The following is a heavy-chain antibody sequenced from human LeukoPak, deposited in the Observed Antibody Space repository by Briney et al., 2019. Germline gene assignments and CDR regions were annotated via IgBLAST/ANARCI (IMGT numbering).Heavy chain of an antibody. J-gene: IGHJ4*02. Sequence: GGSLRLSCAASGFTFSSYAMSWVRQAPGKGLEWVSAISGSGGSTYYADSVKSRFTISRDNSKNTLYLQMNSLRAEDTAVYYCAKVYALTRKYYFDYWGQGTLVTVSS. CDR3: AKVYALTRKYYFDY. CDR2: ISGSGGST. D-gene: IGHD2-2*01. V-gene: IGHV3-23*01. CDR1: GFTFSSYA.